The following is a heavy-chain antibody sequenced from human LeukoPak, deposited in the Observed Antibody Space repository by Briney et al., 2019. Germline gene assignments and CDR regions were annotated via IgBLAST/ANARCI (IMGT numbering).Heavy chain of an antibody. CDR3: AKDGPVPDTYIDAFDV. J-gene: IGHJ3*01. CDR1: GGSITRPDYY. CDR2: IYDSGKT. Sequence: SQTLSLTCTVSGGSITRPDYYWPWLRQPPGKGLEWIGYIYDSGKTYSNPSLRSRVLISMDTSKNQFSLILTSVTAADTTVYYCAKDGPVPDTYIDAFDVWGRGTMVSVSS. D-gene: IGHD2-2*02. V-gene: IGHV4-30-4*01.